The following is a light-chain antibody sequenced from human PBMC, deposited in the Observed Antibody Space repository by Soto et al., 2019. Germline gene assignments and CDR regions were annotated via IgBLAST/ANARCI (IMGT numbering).Light chain of an antibody. CDR3: QHYDSFSAT. CDR1: QSVSSTF. Sequence: EIVWTQSPGTLSLSPGERATLSCRASQSVSSTFLAWYQQKPGQAPRLLIYAASSRATGIPDRFSGSGSGTDFTLTISRLEPDDFASYYCQHYDSFSATFGQGTKVDIK. CDR2: AAS. J-gene: IGKJ2*01. V-gene: IGKV3-20*01.